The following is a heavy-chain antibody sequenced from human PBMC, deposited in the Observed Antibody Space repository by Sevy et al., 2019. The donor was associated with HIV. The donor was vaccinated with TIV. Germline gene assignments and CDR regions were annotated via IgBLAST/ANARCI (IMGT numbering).Heavy chain of an antibody. J-gene: IGHJ4*02. D-gene: IGHD3-22*01. CDR3: AKDVVGGYYDSSGYSGH. V-gene: IGHV3-23*01. CDR1: GFTFTEFV. CDR2: INSGGGST. Sequence: GGSLRLSCAASGFTFTEFVMSWVRQAPGKGLEWVSTINSGGGSTYYADSVKGRFTISRDNSQNTLDLQMNSLRAEDTAVYYCAKDVVGGYYDSSGYSGHWGQGTLVTVSS.